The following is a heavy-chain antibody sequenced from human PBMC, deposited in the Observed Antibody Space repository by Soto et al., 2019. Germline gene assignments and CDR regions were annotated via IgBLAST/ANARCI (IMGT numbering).Heavy chain of an antibody. D-gene: IGHD5-18*01. J-gene: IGHJ3*02. CDR1: GGSISSSSYY. Sequence: SETLSLTCTVSGGSISSSSYYWGWIRQPPGKGLEWIGSIYYSGSTYYNPSLKSRVTISVDTSKNQFSLKLSSVTAADTAVYYCASSPWIQLWFAFDIWGQGTMVTVSS. CDR2: IYYSGST. CDR3: ASSPWIQLWFAFDI. V-gene: IGHV4-39*07.